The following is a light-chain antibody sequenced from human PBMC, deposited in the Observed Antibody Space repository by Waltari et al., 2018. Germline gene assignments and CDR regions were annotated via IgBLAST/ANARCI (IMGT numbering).Light chain of an antibody. V-gene: IGKV1-39*01. CDR2: AAS. J-gene: IGKJ2*01. CDR3: QQSYSSLHT. Sequence: DIQMTQSPSSLSASVGDRVTITCRASQKISNFLNWYQQKPGKAPKLLIYAASSLQSGVPSRFSASGSGTDFTLTISSLQPEDFATYFCQQSYSSLHTFGQGTKLEI. CDR1: QKISNF.